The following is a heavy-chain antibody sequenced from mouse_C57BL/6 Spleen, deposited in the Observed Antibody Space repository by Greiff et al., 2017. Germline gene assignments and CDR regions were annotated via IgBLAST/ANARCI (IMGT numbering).Heavy chain of an antibody. D-gene: IGHD3-2*01. CDR2: IYPGDGDT. CDR1: GYAFSSSW. Sequence: QVQLQQSGPELVKPGASVKLSCKASGYAFSSSWMNWVKQRPGTGLEWIGRIYPGDGDTNYNGKFKGKATLTADKSSSTAYMQLSSLTSEDSAVYFCAREDWTARWFAYWGQGTLVTVSA. V-gene: IGHV1-82*01. CDR3: AREDWTARWFAY. J-gene: IGHJ3*01.